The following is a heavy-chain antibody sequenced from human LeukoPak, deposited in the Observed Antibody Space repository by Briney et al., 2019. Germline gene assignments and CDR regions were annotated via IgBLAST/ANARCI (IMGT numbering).Heavy chain of an antibody. CDR2: IYSGGST. Sequence: PGGSLRLSCAASGFTFSSYAMSWVRQAPGKGLEWVSVIYSGGSTFYADSAKGRFTISRDNSKNTLYLQMNSLRSDDTAVYYCARGGYSGYGDYWGQGTLVTVSS. J-gene: IGHJ4*02. CDR1: GFTFSSYA. D-gene: IGHD3-22*01. V-gene: IGHV3-53*05. CDR3: ARGGYSGYGDY.